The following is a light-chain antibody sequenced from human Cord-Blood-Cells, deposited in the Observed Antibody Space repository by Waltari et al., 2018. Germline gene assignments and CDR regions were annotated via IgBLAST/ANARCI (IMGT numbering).Light chain of an antibody. V-gene: IGKV3-15*01. Sequence: EIVMTQSPATLSVSQGERATLSCRASQSVSSNLDWYQQKPGQAPRLLIYGASTRATGIPARFSGSGSGTEFTLTISSLQSEDFAVYYCQQYNNWPLYTFGQGTKLEIK. J-gene: IGKJ2*01. CDR1: QSVSSN. CDR3: QQYNNWPLYT. CDR2: GAS.